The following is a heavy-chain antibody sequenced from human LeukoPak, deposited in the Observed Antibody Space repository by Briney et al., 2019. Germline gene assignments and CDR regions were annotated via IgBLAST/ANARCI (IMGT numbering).Heavy chain of an antibody. J-gene: IGHJ5*02. D-gene: IGHD3-22*01. Sequence: GGSLRLSCAASGFTFSSYWMSWVRQAPGKGLEWVANIKQDGSEKYYVDSVKGRFTISRDNAKNSLYLQMNSLRAEDTAVYYCARRNTYYYDSSGYYYGYWFDPWGQGTLVTVSS. CDR3: ARRNTYYYDSSGYYYGYWFDP. V-gene: IGHV3-7*01. CDR2: IKQDGSEK. CDR1: GFTFSSYW.